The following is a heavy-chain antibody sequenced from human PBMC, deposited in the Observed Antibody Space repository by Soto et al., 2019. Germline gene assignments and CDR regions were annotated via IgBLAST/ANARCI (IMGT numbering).Heavy chain of an antibody. CDR2: INTGGSPA. CDR3: ATGGIYYET. D-gene: IGHD1-26*01. J-gene: IGHJ5*02. V-gene: IGHV3-11*01. CDR1: GFAFRHNY. Sequence: GGSLRLSCTVSGFAFRHNYLTWIRQAPGKGLEWLSYINTGGSPAYYADSVKGRFTISTDIAKKSLYLQMDSLKADDTGVYYCATGGIYYETWGQGTLVTVSS.